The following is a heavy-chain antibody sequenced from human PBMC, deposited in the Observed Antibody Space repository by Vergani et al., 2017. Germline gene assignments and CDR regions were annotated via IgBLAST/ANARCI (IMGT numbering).Heavy chain of an antibody. Sequence: QLQLQESGPGLVKPSETLSLTCTVSGGSISSSSYYWGWIRQPPGKGLEWIGSIYYSGSTYYNPSLKSRVTISVDTSKNQFSLKLSSMTAADTAVYYCASSGLLGNWFDPWGQGTLVTVSS. J-gene: IGHJ5*02. CDR1: GGSISSSSYY. V-gene: IGHV4-39*01. CDR3: ASSGLLGNWFDP. CDR2: IYYSGST. D-gene: IGHD1-26*01.